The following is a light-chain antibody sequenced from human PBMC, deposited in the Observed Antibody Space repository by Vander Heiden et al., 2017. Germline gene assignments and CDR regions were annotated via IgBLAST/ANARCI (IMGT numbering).Light chain of an antibody. CDR1: QSVLYSSNNKNY. J-gene: IGKJ3*01. CDR2: WAS. CDR3: QQYYSTPFT. Sequence: DIVMTQSPDSLAVSLGERATINCKSSQSVLYSSNNKNYLAWYQQKPGQPPKLLIYWASTRESGVPDRFSGGGTGTDFTLTIISLQAEDVALYYCQQYYSTPFTFGPGTKVDIK. V-gene: IGKV4-1*01.